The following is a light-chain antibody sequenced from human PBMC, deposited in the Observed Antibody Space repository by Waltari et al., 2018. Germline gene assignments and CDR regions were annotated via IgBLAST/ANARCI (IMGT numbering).Light chain of an antibody. CDR2: DAS. Sequence: EIVLTQSPATLSLSPGERATLPCRASQRVRNDLAWYQQKPGQAPRLLIYDASNRSTGIPARFSGSGSGTDFTLTISSLEPEDFAVYYCQQRSNWPLAFGQGTKLEIK. CDR1: QRVRND. CDR3: QQRSNWPLA. V-gene: IGKV3-11*01. J-gene: IGKJ2*01.